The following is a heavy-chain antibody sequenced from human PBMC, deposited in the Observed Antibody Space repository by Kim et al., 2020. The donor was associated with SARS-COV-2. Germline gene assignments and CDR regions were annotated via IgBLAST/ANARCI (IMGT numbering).Heavy chain of an antibody. CDR2: ISSSGGST. CDR1: GFTFSSYA. Sequence: GGSLRLSCAASGFTFSSYAMSWVRQAPGRGLEWASAISSSGGSTFYADSVKDRFTISRDNSKNTLYLQMNSLRAEDTAVYYCARAPIGSTWYHVSAFDIWGQGTMVTVSS. J-gene: IGHJ3*02. CDR3: ARAPIGSTWYHVSAFDI. D-gene: IGHD6-13*01. V-gene: IGHV3-23*01.